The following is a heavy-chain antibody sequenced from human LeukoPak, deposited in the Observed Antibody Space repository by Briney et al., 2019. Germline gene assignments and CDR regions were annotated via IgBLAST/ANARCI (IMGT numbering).Heavy chain of an antibody. CDR2: ISSSGSTI. J-gene: IGHJ4*02. CDR1: GFTFSDYY. D-gene: IGHD4-23*01. CDR3: ARDKDYGGNSGFDY. V-gene: IGHV3-11*01. Sequence: GGSLRLSCAASGFTFSDYYMSWIRQAPGNGLDLFSYISSSGSTIYYADSVKGRFTISRDNAKNSLYLQMNSLRAEDTAVYYCARDKDYGGNSGFDYWGQGTLVTVSS.